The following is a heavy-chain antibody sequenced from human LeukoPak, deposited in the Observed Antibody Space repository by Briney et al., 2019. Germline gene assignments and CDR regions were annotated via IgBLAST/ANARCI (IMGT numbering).Heavy chain of an antibody. CDR3: VKGCSYTGCYTSEN. Sequence: GGSLRLSCAASGFTFSSYAMSWVRQAPGKGLEWVSAISGSGGSTHYADSVKGRFTISRDNSKNTLYMQMNSLRVEDTAVYYCVKGCSYTGCYTSENWGQGTLVTVSS. V-gene: IGHV3-23*01. D-gene: IGHD2-15*01. J-gene: IGHJ4*02. CDR2: ISGSGGST. CDR1: GFTFSSYA.